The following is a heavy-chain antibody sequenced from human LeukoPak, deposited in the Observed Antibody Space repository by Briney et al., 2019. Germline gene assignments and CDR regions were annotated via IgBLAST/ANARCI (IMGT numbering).Heavy chain of an antibody. J-gene: IGHJ5*02. CDR2: IYPGDPDT. V-gene: IGHV5-51*01. CDR3: ARLSHDRSGGSCYYNWFDP. D-gene: IGHD2-15*01. CDR1: GYSFTSYW. Sequence: GESLKISCKGSGYSFTSYWIGWVRQMPGKGLEWMGIIYPGDPDTRYSPSFQGQVTISADKSISTAYLQWSSLKASDTAMYYCARLSHDRSGGSCYYNWFDPWGQGTLVTVSS.